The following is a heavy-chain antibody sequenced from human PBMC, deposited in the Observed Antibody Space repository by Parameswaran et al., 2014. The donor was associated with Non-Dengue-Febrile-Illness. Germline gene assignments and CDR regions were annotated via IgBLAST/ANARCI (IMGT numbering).Heavy chain of an antibody. CDR3: ARGPTVTHYYYYYYMDV. CDR1: A. Sequence: AMPGVRQAPGKGLEWVAVISYDGSNKYYADSVKGRFTISRDNSKNTLYLQMNSLRAEDTAVYYCARGPTVTHYYYYYYMDVWGKGTTVTVSS. V-gene: IGHV3-30-3*01. CDR2: ISYDGSNK. J-gene: IGHJ6*03. D-gene: IGHD4-11*01.